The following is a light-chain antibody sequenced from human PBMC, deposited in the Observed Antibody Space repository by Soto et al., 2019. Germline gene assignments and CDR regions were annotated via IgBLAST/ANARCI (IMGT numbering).Light chain of an antibody. CDR1: QDIKKY. CDR2: GAS. CDR3: QHYDNLPPFT. V-gene: IGKV1-33*01. Sequence: DIQMTQSPYSLSASIGDRVTITCQASQDIKKYLSWYQQKPGRAPKLLIYGASNLEAGVPARFSGRGYGTEFTLAISSLQPEDIATYYCQHYDNLPPFTFGPGTKV. J-gene: IGKJ3*01.